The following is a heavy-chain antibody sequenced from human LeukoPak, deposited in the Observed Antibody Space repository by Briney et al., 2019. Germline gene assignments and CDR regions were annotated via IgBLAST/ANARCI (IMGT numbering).Heavy chain of an antibody. CDR2: IFYNGGV. CDR3: ARLTCAGSSCSGGGAFDV. J-gene: IGHJ3*01. V-gene: IGHV4-31*03. D-gene: IGHD2-2*01. CDR1: GDSMSSGGYL. Sequence: SETLSLTCSVSGDSMSSGGYLWTWIRQNPGKGLEWIGYIFYNGGVYHSPSLQSRLTISVDTSQKQFSLKMSSVTAADTAVYFCARLTCAGSSCSGGGAFDVWGQGTVVTVSS.